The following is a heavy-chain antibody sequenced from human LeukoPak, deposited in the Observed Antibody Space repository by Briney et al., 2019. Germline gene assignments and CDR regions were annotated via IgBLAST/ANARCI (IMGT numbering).Heavy chain of an antibody. Sequence: ASVKVSCKASGGTFSGYAISWVRQAPGQGLEWMGGIIPIFGTANYAQKFQGRVTITADESTSTAYMELSSLRSEDTAVYYCARAHVVDFWSGYYTDNWFDPWGQGTLVTVSS. J-gene: IGHJ5*02. CDR2: IIPIFGTA. D-gene: IGHD3-3*01. V-gene: IGHV1-69*13. CDR3: ARAHVVDFWSGYYTDNWFDP. CDR1: GGTFSGYA.